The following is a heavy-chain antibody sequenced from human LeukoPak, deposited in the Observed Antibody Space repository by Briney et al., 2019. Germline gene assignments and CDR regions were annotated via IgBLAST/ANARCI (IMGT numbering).Heavy chain of an antibody. CDR2: IIPIFGTA. J-gene: IGHJ5*02. CDR1: GGTFSSYA. CDR3: ARDGITLVRGVIISNNWFDP. D-gene: IGHD3-10*01. V-gene: IGHV1-69*13. Sequence: SVKVSCKASGGTFSSYAISWVRQAPGQGLEWMGGIIPIFGTANYAQKFQGRVTITADESTSTAYMELSSLRSEDKAVDYCARDGITLVRGVIISNNWFDPWGQGTLVTVSS.